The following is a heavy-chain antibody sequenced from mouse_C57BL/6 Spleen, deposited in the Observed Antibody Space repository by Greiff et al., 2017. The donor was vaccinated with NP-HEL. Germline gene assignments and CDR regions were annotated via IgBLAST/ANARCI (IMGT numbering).Heavy chain of an antibody. CDR2: IYPGSGIT. CDR1: GYTFTDYY. CDR3: ARGRGFFDD. J-gene: IGHJ2*01. Sequence: QVQLQQSGAELVRPGASVKLSCKASGYTFTDYYINWVQQRPGQGLEWIARIYPGSGITYYNEKFKGKATLTAEKSSSTAYLQLSSLTSEDSAVYCCARGRGFFDDRGQGTTLTVSS. V-gene: IGHV1-76*01.